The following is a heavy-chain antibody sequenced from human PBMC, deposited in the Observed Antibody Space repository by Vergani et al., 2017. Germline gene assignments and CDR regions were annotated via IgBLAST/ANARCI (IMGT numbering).Heavy chain of an antibody. CDR3: ARSIGDCTSSSCRPYYFDL. V-gene: IGHV1-46*02. D-gene: IGHD2-15*01. CDR2: VNFVTGAA. Sequence: QVQLVQSGAAVKKPGASAKVSCTASGYIFKNYYMHWLRLAPGQGFQWMGVVNFVTGAATSPQKFEGRITMIRDTSTATFYMDLSNLKYEDTAIYYCARSIGDCTSSSCRPYYFDLWGQGAMVTVSS. J-gene: IGHJ4*02. CDR1: GYIFKNYY.